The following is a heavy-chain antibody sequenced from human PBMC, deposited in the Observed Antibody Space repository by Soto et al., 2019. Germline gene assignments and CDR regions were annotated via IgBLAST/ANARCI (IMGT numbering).Heavy chain of an antibody. Sequence: QVLLVESGGGVVQPGMSLRLSCPVSGFTFSSYGMHWVRQAPGKGLEWVAGISSDGSGRFYADSVKGRFTISRDNSDNTLFLQMTSLRAEDTAVYYCAKDQSFLRVYLSWQFDYWGHGTLVTVYS. CDR1: GFTFSSYG. V-gene: IGHV3-30*18. D-gene: IGHD3-3*01. CDR2: ISSDGSGR. J-gene: IGHJ4*01. CDR3: AKDQSFLRVYLSWQFDY.